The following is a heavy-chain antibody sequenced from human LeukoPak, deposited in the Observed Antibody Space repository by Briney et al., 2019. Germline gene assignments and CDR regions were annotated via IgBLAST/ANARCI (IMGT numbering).Heavy chain of an antibody. CDR3: ARVRKEQIQLWPLYAFDI. Sequence: PSETLSLTCTVSGGSISSGGYWSWIRQHPGKGLEWIGYIYYSGSTYYNPSLKSRVTISVDTSKNQFSLNLSSVTAADAAVYYCARVRKEQIQLWPLYAFDIWGQGTMVTVSS. J-gene: IGHJ3*02. CDR2: IYYSGST. V-gene: IGHV4-31*03. D-gene: IGHD5-18*01. CDR1: GGSISSGGY.